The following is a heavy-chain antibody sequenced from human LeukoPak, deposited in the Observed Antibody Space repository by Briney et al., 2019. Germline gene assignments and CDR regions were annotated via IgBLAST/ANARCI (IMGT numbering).Heavy chain of an antibody. J-gene: IGHJ4*02. D-gene: IGHD6-6*01. CDR3: AKEQLGRPASFDY. Sequence: PGGSLRLSCAASGFTFDDYAMHWVRQAPGKGLEWVSGISWDSGSIGYADSVKGRFTISRDNAKNSLYLQMNSLRAEDMALYYCAKEQLGRPASFDYWGQGTLVTVSS. CDR2: ISWDSGSI. V-gene: IGHV3-9*03. CDR1: GFTFDDYA.